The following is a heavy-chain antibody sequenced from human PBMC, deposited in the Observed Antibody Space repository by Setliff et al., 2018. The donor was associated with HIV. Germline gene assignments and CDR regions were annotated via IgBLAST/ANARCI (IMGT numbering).Heavy chain of an antibody. V-gene: IGHV4-38-2*02. CDR1: GYSISSGYY. Sequence: LSLTCTVSGYSISSGYYWGWIRQSPGKGLEWIGTMFRTGTSYYNPSLTSRVTISQDTSKNQFSLELTSVTAADTAVYYCATVDGTRYLDYWGQGKLVTSPQ. D-gene: IGHD1-1*01. CDR2: MFRTGTS. J-gene: IGHJ4*02. CDR3: ATVDGTRYLDY.